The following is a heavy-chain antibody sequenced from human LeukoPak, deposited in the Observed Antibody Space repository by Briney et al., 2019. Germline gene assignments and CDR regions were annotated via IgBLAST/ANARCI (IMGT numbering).Heavy chain of an antibody. J-gene: IGHJ6*02. CDR3: ATYFGDPQGMDV. CDR1: RCIYSHYN. CDR2: ITLNSFNR. D-gene: IGHD3-10*01. Sequence: GWSYRRSLGACRCIYSHYNMNGVRHARGKGLESAPHITLNSFNRYYADSVEDRFTIPRDNDKNSLYLQMNSLREQHTAVYYCATYFGDPQGMDVWGQGTTVTASS. V-gene: IGHV3-48*02.